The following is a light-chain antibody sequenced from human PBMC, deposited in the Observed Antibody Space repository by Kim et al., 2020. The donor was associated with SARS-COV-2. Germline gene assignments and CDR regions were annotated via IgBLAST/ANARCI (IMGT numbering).Light chain of an antibody. CDR2: AAS. J-gene: IGKJ1*01. Sequence: ASVGDRVTINCRASQGIAHFLAWYQQKPGKVPKLLFYAASALQAGVPSRFSGSGSGTDFTLTISSLQPEDVATYYCQKYDGAPWTFGQGTKVDIK. CDR3: QKYDGAPWT. CDR1: QGIAHF. V-gene: IGKV1-27*01.